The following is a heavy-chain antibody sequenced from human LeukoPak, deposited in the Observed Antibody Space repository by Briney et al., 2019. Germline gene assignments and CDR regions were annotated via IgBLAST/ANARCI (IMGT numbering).Heavy chain of an antibody. Sequence: GGSLRLSCAPSGFTFSSYGMHWVRQAPGKGLEWVAFIRYDGSSKFYADSVKGRFTISRDTSKNTLYLQMNSLRAEDTAVYYCAKESESYDSSGSTFDYWGQGTLVTVSS. CDR1: GFTFSSYG. D-gene: IGHD3-22*01. V-gene: IGHV3-30*02. CDR2: IRYDGSSK. J-gene: IGHJ4*02. CDR3: AKESESYDSSGSTFDY.